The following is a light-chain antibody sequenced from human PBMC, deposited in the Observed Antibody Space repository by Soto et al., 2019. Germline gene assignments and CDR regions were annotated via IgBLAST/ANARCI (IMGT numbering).Light chain of an antibody. J-gene: IGKJ1*01. CDR2: AAS. V-gene: IGKV1-9*01. CDR3: QQLNSYPRT. CDR1: QGISSY. Sequence: DIQLTQSPSFLSASVGDRVTITCRASQGISSYLAWYQQKPGKAPTLLIYAASTLKSGVPSRFSGSGSGTEFTLTISSLQPEDFATYYCQQLNSYPRTFGQGTKVEVK.